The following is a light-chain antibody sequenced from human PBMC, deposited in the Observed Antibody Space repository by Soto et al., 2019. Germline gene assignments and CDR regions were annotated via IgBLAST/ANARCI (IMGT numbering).Light chain of an antibody. Sequence: DIQMTQSPSTLSASVGDRVTITCRASQSISTWLAWYQQKPGKDPKLLIYKASSLRDGVPSRFSGSGSGTEFTRPITSLQPDDFARYYCQQYNGYPHTFGQGTKLEIK. CDR1: QSISTW. V-gene: IGKV1-5*03. CDR2: KAS. CDR3: QQYNGYPHT. J-gene: IGKJ2*01.